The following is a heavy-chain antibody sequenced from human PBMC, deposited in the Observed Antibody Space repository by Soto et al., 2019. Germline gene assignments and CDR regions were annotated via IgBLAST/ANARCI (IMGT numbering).Heavy chain of an antibody. CDR2: IYYSGST. J-gene: IGHJ4*02. Sequence: SETLSLTCTVFGGYIRSYYWSWIRQPPGKGLEWIGYIYYSGSTNYNPSLKSRVTISVDTSKNQFSLKLSSVTAADTAVYYCARAISGYDQFDYWGQGTLVTVSS. V-gene: IGHV4-59*01. D-gene: IGHD5-12*01. CDR3: ARAISGYDQFDY. CDR1: GGYIRSYY.